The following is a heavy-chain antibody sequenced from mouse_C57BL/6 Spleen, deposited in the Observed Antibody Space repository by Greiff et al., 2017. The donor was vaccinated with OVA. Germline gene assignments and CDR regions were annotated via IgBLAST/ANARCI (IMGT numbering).Heavy chain of an antibody. CDR3: VRHEDPYYAMDY. V-gene: IGHV10-1*01. J-gene: IGHJ4*01. Sequence: EVQLVESGGGLVQPKGSLKLSCAASGFSFNTYAMNWVRQAPGKGLEWVARIRSKSNNYATYYADSVKDRFTISRDDSESMLYLQMNNLKTEDTAMYYCVRHEDPYYAMDYWGQGTSVTVSS. CDR1: GFSFNTYA. CDR2: IRSKSNNYAT.